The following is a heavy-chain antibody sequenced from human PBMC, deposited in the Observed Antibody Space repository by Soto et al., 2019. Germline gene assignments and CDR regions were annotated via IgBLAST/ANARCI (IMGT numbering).Heavy chain of an antibody. D-gene: IGHD3-10*01. CDR2: FDPEDGET. J-gene: IGHJ5*02. CDR1: GYTLTELS. Sequence: ASVEVSCKVSGYTLTELSMHWVRQAPGKGLEWMGGFDPEDGETIYAQKFQGRVTMTEDTSTDTAYMELSSLRSEDTAVYYCATRSRWFGELINWFDPWGQGTLVTVSS. V-gene: IGHV1-24*01. CDR3: ATRSRWFGELINWFDP.